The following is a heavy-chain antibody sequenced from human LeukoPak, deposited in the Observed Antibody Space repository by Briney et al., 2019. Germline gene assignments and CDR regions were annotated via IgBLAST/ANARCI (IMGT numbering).Heavy chain of an antibody. J-gene: IGHJ4*02. Sequence: SETLSLTCAVYGGSFSGYYWSWIRQPPGKGLEWIGEINHSGSTNYNPSLKSRVTISVDTSKNQFSLKLSSVTAADTAVYYCASQPHCSGGSCYPSGWGSDYWGQGTLVTVS. CDR2: INHSGST. CDR3: ASQPHCSGGSCYPSGWGSDY. V-gene: IGHV4-34*01. D-gene: IGHD2-15*01. CDR1: GGSFSGYY.